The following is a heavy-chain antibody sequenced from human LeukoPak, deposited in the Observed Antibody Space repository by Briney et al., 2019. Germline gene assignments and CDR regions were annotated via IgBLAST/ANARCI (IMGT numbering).Heavy chain of an antibody. J-gene: IGHJ4*02. V-gene: IGHV4-34*01. CDR1: GGSFSGYY. CDR2: INHSGST. Sequence: PSETLSLTCAVYGGSFSGYYWSWIRQPPGKGLEWIGEINHSGSTNYNPSLKSRVTISVDTSKNQFSLKLGSVTAADTAVYYCAREDVDTAMVTKLDYWGQGTLVTVSS. D-gene: IGHD5-18*01. CDR3: AREDVDTAMVTKLDY.